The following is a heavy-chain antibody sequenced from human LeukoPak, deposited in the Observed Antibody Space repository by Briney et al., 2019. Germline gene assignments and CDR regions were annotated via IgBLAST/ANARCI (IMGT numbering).Heavy chain of an antibody. J-gene: IGHJ4*02. CDR1: GVSISSFY. Sequence: PSETLSLTCTVSGVSISSFYCSWIRQPPGKGLEWIGYIYYSGSTNYNPALKSRVTISVDTSKNQFSLKLRSVTAADTAVYYCARHGSYGSGNYLAYWGQGTLVTVSP. V-gene: IGHV4-59*08. CDR3: ARHGSYGSGNYLAY. D-gene: IGHD3-10*01. CDR2: IYYSGST.